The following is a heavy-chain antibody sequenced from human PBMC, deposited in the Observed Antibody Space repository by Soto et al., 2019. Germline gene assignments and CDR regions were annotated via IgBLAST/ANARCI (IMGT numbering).Heavy chain of an antibody. J-gene: IGHJ5*02. CDR2: INPNSGGT. Sequence: ASVKVSCKASGYTFTGYYMHWVRQAPGQGLEWMGWINPNSGGTNYAQKFQGRVTMTRDTSISTAYMELSRLRSDDTAVYYCARPRSIMITFGGVTVPTGGFDPWGQGTLVTVSS. D-gene: IGHD3-16*02. CDR1: GYTFTGYY. V-gene: IGHV1-2*02. CDR3: ARPRSIMITFGGVTVPTGGFDP.